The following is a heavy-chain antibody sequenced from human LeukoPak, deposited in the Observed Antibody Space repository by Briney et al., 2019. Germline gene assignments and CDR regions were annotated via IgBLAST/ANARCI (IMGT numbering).Heavy chain of an antibody. CDR2: ISWDGTKK. CDR1: GFTFSSYW. CDR3: SRNPEMQYWFDP. Sequence: GGSLRLSCAASGFTFSSYWMSWVRQAPGKGLEWVAFISWDGTKKSYGDSVKGRFTISRDNLKNTLYLHLDSLRVEDTAVYYCSRNPEMQYWFDPWGQGSLVSVSS. J-gene: IGHJ5*02. V-gene: IGHV3-30*03.